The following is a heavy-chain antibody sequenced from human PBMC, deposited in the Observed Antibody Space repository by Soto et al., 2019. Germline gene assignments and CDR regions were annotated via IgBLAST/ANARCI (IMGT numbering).Heavy chain of an antibody. CDR1: GFTFTTHP. Sequence: QVHLVQSGAEVREPGASVKISCKASGFTFTTHPIHWVRQAPDQRLEWMGWINPGNGYSDYSQKFQGRVTFTRDTSANTAYMELNSLRAEDTALYYCASRPGLDTGHFDYWGQGTLVTVSS. CDR2: INPGNGYS. CDR3: ASRPGLDTGHFDY. V-gene: IGHV1-3*01. D-gene: IGHD1-1*01. J-gene: IGHJ4*02.